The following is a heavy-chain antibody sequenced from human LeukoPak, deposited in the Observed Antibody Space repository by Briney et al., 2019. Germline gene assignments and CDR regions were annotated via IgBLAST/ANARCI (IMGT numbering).Heavy chain of an antibody. V-gene: IGHV4-39*07. J-gene: IGHJ5*02. CDR2: IYYSGST. CDR1: GGSISSSSYY. D-gene: IGHD3-10*01. Sequence: SETLSLTCTVSGGSISSSSYYWGWIRQPPGKGLEWIGSIYYSGSTYYNPSLKSRVTISVDTSKNQFSLKLSSVTAADTAAYYCASDTTYGSGSYDAWGQGTLVTVSS. CDR3: ASDTTYGSGSYDA.